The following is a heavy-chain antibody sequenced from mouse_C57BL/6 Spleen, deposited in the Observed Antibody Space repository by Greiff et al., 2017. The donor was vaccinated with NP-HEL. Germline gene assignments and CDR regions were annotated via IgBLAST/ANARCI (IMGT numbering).Heavy chain of an antibody. Sequence: QVQLQQPGAELVKPGASVKMSCKASGYTFTSYWITWVKQRPGQGLEWIGDIYPGSGSTNYNEKFKSKATLTVDTSSSTAYMQLSSLTSEDSAVYYCARYPDGYYPTWFAYWGQGTLVTVSA. J-gene: IGHJ3*01. V-gene: IGHV1-55*01. CDR3: ARYPDGYYPTWFAY. D-gene: IGHD2-3*01. CDR2: IYPGSGST. CDR1: GYTFTSYW.